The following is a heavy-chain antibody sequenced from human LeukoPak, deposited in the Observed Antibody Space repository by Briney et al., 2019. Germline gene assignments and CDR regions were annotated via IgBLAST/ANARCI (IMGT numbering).Heavy chain of an antibody. D-gene: IGHD2-21*01. CDR2: IHYSGTT. CDR3: AREEASVGDY. V-gene: IGHV4-39*01. J-gene: IGHJ4*02. Sequence: SETLSLTCTVSGGSVSSNSHYWAWIRQPPGKGLEWIGSIHYSGTTFYSPSLKSRVTISVDTSKNQFSLILTSVTASDTAVYYCAREEASVGDYWGQGIPVTVSS. CDR1: GGSVSSNSHY.